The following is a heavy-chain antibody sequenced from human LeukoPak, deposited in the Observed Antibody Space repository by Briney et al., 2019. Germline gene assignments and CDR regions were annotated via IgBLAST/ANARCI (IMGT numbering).Heavy chain of an antibody. D-gene: IGHD5-18*01. V-gene: IGHV4-4*09. CDR3: ARRGYSYGSYYFDY. CDR2: IYTSGST. J-gene: IGHJ4*02. CDR1: GGSISSYY. Sequence: PSETLSLTCTVSGGSISSYYWSWIRQPPGKGLEWIGYIYTSGSTNYNPSLKSRVTISVDTSKNQFSLKLSSVTAADTAVYYCARRGYSYGSYYFDYWGQGTLATVSS.